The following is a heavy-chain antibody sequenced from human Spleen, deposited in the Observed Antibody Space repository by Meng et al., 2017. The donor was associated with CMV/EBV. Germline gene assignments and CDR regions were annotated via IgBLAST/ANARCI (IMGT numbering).Heavy chain of an antibody. CDR3: AHRPDYGDHGGYFDY. D-gene: IGHD4-17*01. Sequence: GFSLSAGGVGGGWIRQPPGKALEWLALVYWNDAKRYSPSLMGRLTITKDTSKKQVVLRLTNMDPVDTATYYCAHRPDYGDHGGYFDYWGQGALVTVSS. CDR1: GFSLSAGGVG. V-gene: IGHV2-5*01. CDR2: VYWNDAK. J-gene: IGHJ4*02.